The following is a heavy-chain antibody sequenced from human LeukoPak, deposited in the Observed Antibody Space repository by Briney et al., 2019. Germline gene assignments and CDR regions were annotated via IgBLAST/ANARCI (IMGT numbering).Heavy chain of an antibody. CDR3: ARVVVAGNDAFDI. Sequence: SETLSLTCTVSGGSIISGSYYWSWIRQPAGKGLEWIGRIYTSGSTNYNPSLKSRVTISVDTSKNQFSLKLSSVTAADTAVYYCARVVVAGNDAFDIWGQGTMVTVSS. CDR2: IYTSGST. D-gene: IGHD6-19*01. J-gene: IGHJ3*02. CDR1: GGSIISGSYY. V-gene: IGHV4-61*02.